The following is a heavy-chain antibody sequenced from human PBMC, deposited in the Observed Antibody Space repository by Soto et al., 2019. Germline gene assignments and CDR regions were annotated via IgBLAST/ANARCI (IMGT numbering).Heavy chain of an antibody. V-gene: IGHV2-5*02. J-gene: IGHJ4*02. CDR3: AHVTLRFFGSLLPN. CDR2: IYWDDDR. CDR1: GFSLSTSGAGGFSFTTSGVG. D-gene: IGHD3-16*01. Sequence: SGHPLVHPTQTLTLTCSFSGFSLSTSGAGGFSFTTSGVGVGWIRQPPGKALEWVALIYWDDDRRYSPSLKNRLTITKDTSKNEVVLTMTDVDPGDTATYFCAHVTLRFFGSLLPNWGQGTLVTLSS.